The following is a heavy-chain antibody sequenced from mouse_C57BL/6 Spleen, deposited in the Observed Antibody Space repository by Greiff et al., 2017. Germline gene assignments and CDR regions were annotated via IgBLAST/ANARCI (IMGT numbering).Heavy chain of an antibody. V-gene: IGHV1-74*01. Sequence: VQLQQPGAELVKPGASVKVSCKASGYTFTSYWMHWVKQRPGQGLEWIGRIPPSDSATNSNQKFKGKATLTVDKYYSTAYLPLSSRTSEDSAVDYCAIEGAAQATWCFDYWGQGTTLTVSS. CDR3: AIEGAAQATWCFDY. CDR2: IPPSDSAT. CDR1: GYTFTSYW. D-gene: IGHD3-2*02. J-gene: IGHJ2*01.